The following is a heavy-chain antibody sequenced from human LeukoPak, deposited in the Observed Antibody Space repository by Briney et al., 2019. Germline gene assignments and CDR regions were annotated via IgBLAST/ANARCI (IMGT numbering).Heavy chain of an antibody. J-gene: IGHJ4*02. CDR2: ISGSGGST. D-gene: IGHD3-9*01. CDR1: GFTFSSYA. Sequence: PGGSLRLSCAASGFTFSSYAMRWVRQAPGKGLDWVSAISGSGGSTYYADSVKGRFTISRDNSKNTLYLQMNSLRAEDTAVYYCAKAGYYDILTGYYGLYYFDYWGQGTLVTVSS. CDR3: AKAGYYDILTGYYGLYYFDY. V-gene: IGHV3-23*01.